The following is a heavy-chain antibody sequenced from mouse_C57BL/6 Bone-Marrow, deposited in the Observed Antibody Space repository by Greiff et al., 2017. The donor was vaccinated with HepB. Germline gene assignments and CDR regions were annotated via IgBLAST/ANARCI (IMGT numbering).Heavy chain of an antibody. Sequence: VHVKQSGTVLARPGASVKMSCKTSGYTFTSYWMHWVKQRPGQGLEWIGAIYPGNSDTSYNQKFKGKAKRTAVTSASTAYMELSSLTNEDSAVYYCTRSCTVVATDWYFDVWGTGTTVTVSS. D-gene: IGHD1-1*01. J-gene: IGHJ1*03. V-gene: IGHV1-5*01. CDR1: GYTFTSYW. CDR3: TRSCTVVATDWYFDV. CDR2: IYPGNSDT.